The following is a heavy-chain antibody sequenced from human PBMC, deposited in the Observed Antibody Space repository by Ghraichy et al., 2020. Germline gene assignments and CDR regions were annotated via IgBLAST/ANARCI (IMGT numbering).Heavy chain of an antibody. D-gene: IGHD6-19*01. V-gene: IGHV3-11*01. CDR1: GFTFSDFY. Sequence: GGSLRLSCAASGFTFSDFYMTWIRQAPGKGLEWVSYISNSGGTLYYADSVKGRFTISRDNAKNSLYLQMNSLSVEDTAVYYCARVLGSGWSVDDCWGQGTQVTVSS. CDR2: ISNSGGTL. J-gene: IGHJ4*02. CDR3: ARVLGSGWSVDDC.